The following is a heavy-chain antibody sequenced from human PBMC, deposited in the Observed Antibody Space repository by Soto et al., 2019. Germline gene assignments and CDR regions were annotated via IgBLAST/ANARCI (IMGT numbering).Heavy chain of an antibody. CDR2: ISYDGSNK. V-gene: IGHV3-30*18. D-gene: IGHD6-13*01. Sequence: HPGGSLRLSCAASGFTFSSYGMHWVRQAPGKGLEWVAVISYDGSNKYYADSVKGRFTISRDNSKNTLYLQMNSLRAEDTAVYYCAKAKAEADILFPWSQGTLVTVSS. J-gene: IGHJ5*02. CDR3: AKAKAEADILFP. CDR1: GFTFSSYG.